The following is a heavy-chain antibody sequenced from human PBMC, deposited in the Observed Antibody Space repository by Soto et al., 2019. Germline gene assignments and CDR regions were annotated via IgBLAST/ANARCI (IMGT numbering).Heavy chain of an antibody. CDR1: GGSISSSSYY. V-gene: IGHV4-39*01. Sequence: QLQLQESGPGLVKPSETLSLTCTVSGGSISSSSYYWGWIRQPPGKGLEWIGSIYYSGSTYYNPSLKSRVTISVDTSKNQFSLKLSSVTAADTAVYYCARYMVRGVTANYFDYWGQGTLVTVSS. D-gene: IGHD3-10*01. CDR3: ARYMVRGVTANYFDY. CDR2: IYYSGST. J-gene: IGHJ4*02.